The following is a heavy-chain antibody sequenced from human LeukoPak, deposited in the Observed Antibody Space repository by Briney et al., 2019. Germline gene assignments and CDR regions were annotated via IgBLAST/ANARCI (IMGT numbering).Heavy chain of an antibody. D-gene: IGHD1-26*01. Sequence: GGSLRLSCAASGFTSSSYEMNWVRQAPGKGLEWVSYISSSGSTIYYADSVKGRFTISRDNAKNSLYLQMNSLRAEDTAVYYCARLRGLYSDTNRYQAALDCWGQGTLVTVSS. CDR3: ARLRGLYSDTNRYQAALDC. CDR1: GFTSSSYE. CDR2: ISSSGSTI. J-gene: IGHJ4*02. V-gene: IGHV3-48*03.